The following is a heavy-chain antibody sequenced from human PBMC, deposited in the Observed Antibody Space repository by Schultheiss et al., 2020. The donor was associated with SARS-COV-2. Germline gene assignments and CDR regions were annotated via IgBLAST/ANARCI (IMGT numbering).Heavy chain of an antibody. CDR3: ARDRAYYGMDV. D-gene: IGHD3-10*01. CDR2: IYYSGST. Sequence: SETLSLTCAVYGGSFSGYYWSWIRQPPGKGLEWIGYIYYSGSTNYNPSLKSRVTISVDTSKNQFSLKLSSVTAADTAVYYCARDRAYYGMDVWGQGTTVTV. V-gene: IGHV4-34*11. J-gene: IGHJ6*02. CDR1: GGSFSGYY.